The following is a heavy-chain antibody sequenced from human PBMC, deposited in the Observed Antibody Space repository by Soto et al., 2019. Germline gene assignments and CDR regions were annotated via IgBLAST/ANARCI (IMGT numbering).Heavy chain of an antibody. V-gene: IGHV3-7*01. CDR3: ARVVGATQMDFDY. Sequence: PGGSLRLSCAASGFTFSSYWMTWARQAPGKGLEWVANIKQDGSEKYYVDSVRGRFTMSRDNAKNSLYLQMNSLRAEDTAVYYCARVVGATQMDFDYWGQGTLVTVSS. D-gene: IGHD1-26*01. CDR1: GFTFSSYW. CDR2: IKQDGSEK. J-gene: IGHJ4*02.